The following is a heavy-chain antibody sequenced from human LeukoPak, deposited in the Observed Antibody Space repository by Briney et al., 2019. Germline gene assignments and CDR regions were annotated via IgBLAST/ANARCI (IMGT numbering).Heavy chain of an antibody. CDR2: IYHSGST. CDR1: GGSISSSNW. V-gene: IGHV4-4*02. Sequence: TSGTLSLTCAVSGGSISSSNWWSWVRQPPGKGPEWIGEIYHSGSTNYNPSLKSRVTISVDKSKNQFSLKLSSVTAADTAMYYCARRVDNGWADAFDIWGQGTMVTVSS. J-gene: IGHJ3*02. D-gene: IGHD6-19*01. CDR3: ARRVDNGWADAFDI.